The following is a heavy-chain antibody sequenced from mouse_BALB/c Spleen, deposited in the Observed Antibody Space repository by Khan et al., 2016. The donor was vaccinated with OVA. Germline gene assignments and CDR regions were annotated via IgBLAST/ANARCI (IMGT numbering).Heavy chain of an antibody. D-gene: IGHD1-1*01. CDR3: TRLAYYYDSDGFAY. Sequence: EVQGVESGGDLVKPGGSLKLSCAASGFTFSTYGMSWVRQTPDKRLEWVATVSTGGGYTYYPDSAKGRFTISRDNAKNTLYLQMSGLKSEDTAMFYCTRLAYYYDSDGFAYWGQGTLVTVSA. CDR2: VSTGGGYT. J-gene: IGHJ3*01. V-gene: IGHV5-6*01. CDR1: GFTFSTYG.